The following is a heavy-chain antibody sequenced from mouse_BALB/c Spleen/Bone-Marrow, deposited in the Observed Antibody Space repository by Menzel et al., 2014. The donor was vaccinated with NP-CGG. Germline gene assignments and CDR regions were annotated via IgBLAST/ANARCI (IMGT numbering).Heavy chain of an antibody. D-gene: IGHD1-1*01. CDR3: ARWGTTVVDYFDV. CDR1: GYTFTNYW. J-gene: IGHJ1*02. CDR2: IDPYDSET. V-gene: IGHV1-52*01. Sequence: QVQLQQSGAELVGPGASVKLSCKASGYTFTNYWMNWVKQRPEQGLEWIGRIDPYDSETHSNQKFKDKAILTVDKSSSTAYMQLSSLTSEDSAVYYCARWGTTVVDYFDVWGAGTTVTVSS.